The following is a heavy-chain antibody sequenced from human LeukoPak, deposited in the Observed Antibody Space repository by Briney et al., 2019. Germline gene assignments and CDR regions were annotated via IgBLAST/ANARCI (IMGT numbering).Heavy chain of an antibody. CDR1: GYTFTSYY. J-gene: IGHJ3*02. CDR2: INPSGGST. Sequence: ASVKVSCKASGYTFTSYYMHWVRQAPGQGLEWMGIINPSGGSTSYAQESQGRVTMTRDMSTSTVYMELSSLRSEDTAVYYCARRLGISYAFDIWGQGTMVTVSS. D-gene: IGHD7-27*01. CDR3: ARRLGISYAFDI. V-gene: IGHV1-46*01.